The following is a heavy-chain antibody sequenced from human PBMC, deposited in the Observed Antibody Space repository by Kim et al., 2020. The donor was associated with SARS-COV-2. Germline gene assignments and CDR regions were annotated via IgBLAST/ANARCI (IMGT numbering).Heavy chain of an antibody. CDR2: IYTSGST. D-gene: IGHD6-19*01. CDR1: GGSISSGSYY. J-gene: IGHJ4*02. Sequence: SETLSLTCTVSGGSISSGSYYWSWIRQPAGKGLEWIGRIYTSGSTNYNPSLKSRVTISVDTSKNQFSLKLSPVTAADTAVYYCAREPRFRGKAVAVAVEGFDYWGQGTLVTVSS. V-gene: IGHV4-61*02. CDR3: AREPRFRGKAVAVAVEGFDY.